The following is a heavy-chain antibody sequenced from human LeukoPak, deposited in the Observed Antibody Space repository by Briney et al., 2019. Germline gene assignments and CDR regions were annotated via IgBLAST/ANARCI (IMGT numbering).Heavy chain of an antibody. D-gene: IGHD1-26*01. V-gene: IGHV3-7*01. CDR2: IKQDGSEN. J-gene: IGHJ6*02. CDR1: GFTFSSYW. CDR3: ARDEFTNSGSFYDRSGSWLKRAQKKSVPFGMDV. Sequence: GGSLTLSCAASGFTFSSYWMTWVRQAPGKGLEWVANIKQDGSENYYVDSVKGRFTISRDNARNSLYLQMNSLRAEDTAVYYCARDEFTNSGSFYDRSGSWLKRAQKKSVPFGMDVWGQGTTVTVSS.